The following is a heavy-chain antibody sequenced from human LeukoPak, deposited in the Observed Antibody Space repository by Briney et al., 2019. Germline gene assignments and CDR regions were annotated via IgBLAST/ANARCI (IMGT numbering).Heavy chain of an antibody. CDR1: GGSISSYY. V-gene: IGHV4-59*06. Sequence: SETLSLTCTVSGGSISSYYWSWIRQPAGKGLEWIGSIFYSGSTYYNPSLKSRVTISVDTSKNQFSLKLSSVTAADTAVYYCARGARMNDYWGQGTLVTVSS. CDR2: IFYSGST. D-gene: IGHD1-26*01. CDR3: ARGARMNDY. J-gene: IGHJ4*02.